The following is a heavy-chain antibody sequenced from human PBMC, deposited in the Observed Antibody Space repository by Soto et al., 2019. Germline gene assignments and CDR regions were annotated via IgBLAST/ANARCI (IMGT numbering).Heavy chain of an antibody. CDR3: ARTLGPQVTGYVDSDYRWTIDQ. CDR1: GASIYNGCYF. Sequence: SETLSLTCSVSGASIYNGCYFWSWIRQSPGKGLEWIGHVHNSGSPYNNPSLKSRVTISADTSKNQFSLRLTSVTAADTGVYFCARTLGPQVTGYVDSDYRWTIDQWGQGTLVTVPQ. CDR2: VHNSGSP. J-gene: IGHJ4*02. V-gene: IGHV4-30-4*01. D-gene: IGHD4-4*01.